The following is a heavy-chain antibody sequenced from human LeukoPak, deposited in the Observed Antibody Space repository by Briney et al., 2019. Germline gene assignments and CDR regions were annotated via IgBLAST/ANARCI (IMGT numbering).Heavy chain of an antibody. J-gene: IGHJ4*02. Sequence: GGSLRLSCAASGFTLSSFNMHWVRQAPGKGLEWVSFIWHDGTNKYYVDSVEGRFTISRDNSKNMVYLQLNSLRAEDTAVYFCARNSLNGFYYFDYWGQGTLVTVS. V-gene: IGHV3-33*03. D-gene: IGHD2-8*01. CDR2: IWHDGTNK. CDR3: ARNSLNGFYYFDY. CDR1: GFTLSSFN.